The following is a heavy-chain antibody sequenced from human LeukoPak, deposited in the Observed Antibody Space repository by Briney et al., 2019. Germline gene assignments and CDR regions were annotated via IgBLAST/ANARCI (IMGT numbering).Heavy chain of an antibody. J-gene: IGHJ5*02. CDR1: GGSITGHY. V-gene: IGHV4-59*11. D-gene: IGHD2-21*02. Sequence: SETLSLTCTVSGGSITGHYWTWIRQSPGKGLEGIGFVYDNGNTNYNSSLQSRVTMSVDTSTNQPSLKMTSVTAADTAIYYCARVFRGVVTSNWFDPWGQGTLVTVSS. CDR2: VYDNGNT. CDR3: ARVFRGVVTSNWFDP.